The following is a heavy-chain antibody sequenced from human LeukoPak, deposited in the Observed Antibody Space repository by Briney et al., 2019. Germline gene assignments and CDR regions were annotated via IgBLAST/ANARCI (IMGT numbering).Heavy chain of an antibody. D-gene: IGHD6-19*01. V-gene: IGHV3-53*01. CDR2: IYSGGST. J-gene: IGHJ3*02. CDR3: ASDSSGWYAFDI. Sequence: GGSLRLSCAASGFTVSSNYMSWVRQAPGKGLEWVSIIYSGGSTYYADSVKGRFTISRDNSKNTLYLQMNSLRAEDTAAYYCASDSSGWYAFDIWGQGTMVTVSS. CDR1: GFTVSSNY.